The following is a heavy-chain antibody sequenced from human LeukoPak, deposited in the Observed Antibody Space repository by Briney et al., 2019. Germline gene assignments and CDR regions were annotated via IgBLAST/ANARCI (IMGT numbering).Heavy chain of an antibody. CDR3: AKSLRIAVAGMIDY. V-gene: IGHV3-43D*03. CDR2: ISWDGGST. Sequence: PGGSLRLSCAASGFTFDDYAMHLVRQGPGKGLEWVSLISWDGGSTYYADSVKGRFTISRDNSKNSLYLQMNTLRAEDTALYYCAKSLRIAVAGMIDYWGQGTLVTVSS. J-gene: IGHJ4*02. D-gene: IGHD6-19*01. CDR1: GFTFDDYA.